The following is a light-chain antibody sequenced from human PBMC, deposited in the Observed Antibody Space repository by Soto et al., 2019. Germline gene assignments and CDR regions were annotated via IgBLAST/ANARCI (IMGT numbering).Light chain of an antibody. J-gene: IGKJ1*01. V-gene: IGKV3D-20*02. CDR3: QQYKNWPPWK. CDR2: DAS. CDR1: QSVSSNY. Sequence: EIVLTQSPGTQSLSPGESATLSCRASQSVSSNYLAWYQQKLGQAPRLLIYDASSRAAGIPDRFSGSGSGTEFTLTISSLQSEDSAVYYCQQYKNWPPWKFGQGTKVDIK.